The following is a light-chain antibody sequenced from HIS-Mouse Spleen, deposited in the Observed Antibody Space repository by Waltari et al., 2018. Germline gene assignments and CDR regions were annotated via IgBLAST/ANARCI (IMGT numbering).Light chain of an antibody. CDR2: RNN. CDR3: AAWDDSLSGPV. Sequence: QSVLTQPPSASGTPGQRVTISCSGRSANIGSNYGYWYQQLPGTAPKLLIDRNNQRPSGVPDRFSGSKSGTSASLAISGLRSEDEADYYCAAWDDSLSGPVFGGGTKLTVL. V-gene: IGLV1-47*01. CDR1: SANIGSNY. J-gene: IGLJ3*02.